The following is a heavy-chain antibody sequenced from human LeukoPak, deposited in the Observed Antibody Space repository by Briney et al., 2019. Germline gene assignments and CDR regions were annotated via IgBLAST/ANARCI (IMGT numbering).Heavy chain of an antibody. J-gene: IGHJ4*02. CDR2: ISSSSSYI. Sequence: GGSLRLSCAASGFTLSSYWMSWVRQTPGKGLEWVSSISSSSSYIYYADSVKGRFTISKDNAKNTVSLQMNNLRAEDTAVYYCVTFYETYWGRGTLVTVSS. D-gene: IGHD2/OR15-2a*01. V-gene: IGHV3-21*01. CDR3: VTFYETY. CDR1: GFTLSSYW.